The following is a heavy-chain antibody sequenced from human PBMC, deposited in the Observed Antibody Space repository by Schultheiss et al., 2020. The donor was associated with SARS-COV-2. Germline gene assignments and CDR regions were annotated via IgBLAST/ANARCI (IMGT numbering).Heavy chain of an antibody. V-gene: IGHV3-21*04. CDR3: ARDRGVLMVYGNVWGGMDV. J-gene: IGHJ6*02. D-gene: IGHD2-8*01. CDR2: ISSSSSYI. Sequence: GGSLRLSCAASGFTFSSYSMNWVRQAPGKGLEWVSSISSSSSYIYYADSVKGRFTISRDNAKNSLYLQMNSLRAEDTAVYYCARDRGVLMVYGNVWGGMDVWGQGTTVTVSS. CDR1: GFTFSSYS.